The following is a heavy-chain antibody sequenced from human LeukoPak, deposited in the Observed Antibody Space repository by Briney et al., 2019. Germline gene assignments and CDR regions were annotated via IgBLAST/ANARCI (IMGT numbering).Heavy chain of an antibody. CDR1: GGTFSSYG. Sequence: SVKVSCKASGGTFSSYGISWVRQAPGQGLEWMGGIIPLFETANYAQKFQGRVTIITDESTNTAYMEVSSLRSEDTAVYYCATSWTPEYYFDYWGQGTLVTVSS. J-gene: IGHJ4*02. CDR3: ATSWTPEYYFDY. V-gene: IGHV1-69*05. D-gene: IGHD3/OR15-3a*01. CDR2: IIPLFETA.